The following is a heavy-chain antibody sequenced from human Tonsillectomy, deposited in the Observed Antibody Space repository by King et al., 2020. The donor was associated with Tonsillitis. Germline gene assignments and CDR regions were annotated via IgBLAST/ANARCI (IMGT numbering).Heavy chain of an antibody. CDR1: GFSLTTNGMG. CDR3: AHRGYGDYPLDTFDV. D-gene: IGHD2-21*02. Sequence: TLQESGPTLVKPTQTLTLTCTFSGFSLTTNGMGVGWIRQPPRQALEWLGLIYWSEDKRYSPSLKNRLTITKDTSKNQVVLTMTNMDPVDTATYYCAHRGYGDYPLDTFDVWGQGTMVTVSS. V-gene: IGHV2-5*01. CDR2: IYWSEDK. J-gene: IGHJ3*01.